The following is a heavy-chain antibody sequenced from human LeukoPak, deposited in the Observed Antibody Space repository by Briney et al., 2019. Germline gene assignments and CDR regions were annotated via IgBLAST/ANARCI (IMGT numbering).Heavy chain of an antibody. Sequence: SETLSLTCTVSGGSISSSSYYWGWIRQPPGRGLEGIGSIYYSGSTYYNPSLKTRVTRSVDTSKNQFSLKLSSVSAAGTAVYYCARDPPICEGSGEGFDYWGQGTLVTVSS. CDR3: ARDPPICEGSGEGFDY. D-gene: IGHD3-10*01. J-gene: IGHJ4*02. V-gene: IGHV4-39*07. CDR2: IYYSGST. CDR1: GGSISSSSYY.